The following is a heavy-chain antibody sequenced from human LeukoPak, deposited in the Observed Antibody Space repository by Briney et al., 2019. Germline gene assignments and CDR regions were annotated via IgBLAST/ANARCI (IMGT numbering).Heavy chain of an antibody. CDR2: ISAYNGNT. CDR1: GYTFTSYG. V-gene: IGHV1-18*01. Sequence: ASVKVSCKASGYTFTSYGISWVRQAPGQGLEWMGWISAYNGNTNYAQKLQGRVTMTTDTSTSTAYMELRSLRSDDTAVYYCARTGYDFWSGLYYYGMDVWGQGTTVTVSS. CDR3: ARTGYDFWSGLYYYGMDV. J-gene: IGHJ6*02. D-gene: IGHD3-3*01.